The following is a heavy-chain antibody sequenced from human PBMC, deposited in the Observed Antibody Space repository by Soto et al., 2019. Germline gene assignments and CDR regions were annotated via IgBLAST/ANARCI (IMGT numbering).Heavy chain of an antibody. CDR2: IYYSGST. CDR3: ASGGPTPFCGGGGGYAGVFTY. D-gene: IGHD6-25*01. Sequence: TLSLTCTVSGGSISSGDYYWSWIRQPPGKGLEWIGYIYYSGSTYYNPSLKSRVTISVDTSKNQFSLKLSSVTAADTAVYYCASGGPTPFCGGGGGYAGVFTYGGQEPRVTSSS. CDR1: GGSISSGDYY. V-gene: IGHV4-30-4*01. J-gene: IGHJ4*02.